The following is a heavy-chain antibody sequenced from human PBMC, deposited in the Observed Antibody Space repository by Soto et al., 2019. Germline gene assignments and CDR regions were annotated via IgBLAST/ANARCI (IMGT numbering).Heavy chain of an antibody. CDR3: AALAVGATTTGHFDY. CDR1: GFTFTSSA. V-gene: IGHV1-58*01. D-gene: IGHD1-26*01. Sequence: SVKVSCKASGFTFTSSAVQWVRQARGQRLEWIGWIVVGSGNTNYAQKFQERVTITRDMSTSTAYMELSSLRSEDTAVYYCAALAVGATTTGHFDYWGQGTLVTVS. CDR2: IVVGSGNT. J-gene: IGHJ4*02.